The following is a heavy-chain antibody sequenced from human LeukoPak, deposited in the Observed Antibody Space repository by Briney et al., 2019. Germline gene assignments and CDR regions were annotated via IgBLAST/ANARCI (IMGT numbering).Heavy chain of an antibody. CDR1: GFTFPNYD. CDR2: ISDSGGST. D-gene: IGHD3-22*01. V-gene: IGHV3-23*01. CDR3: AKRGVVIRVILVGFHKEAYYFDS. J-gene: IGHJ4*02. Sequence: GGSLRLSCAASGFTFPNYDMSWVRQAPGKGLEWVAGISDSGGSTKYADSVKGRFTISRDNPKNTLYLQMNSLRVEDTAVYFCAKRGVVIRVILVGFHKEAYYFDSWGQGALVTVSS.